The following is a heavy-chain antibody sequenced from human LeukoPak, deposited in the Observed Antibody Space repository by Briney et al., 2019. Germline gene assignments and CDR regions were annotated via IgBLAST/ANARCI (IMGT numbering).Heavy chain of an antibody. Sequence: PSQTLSLTCTVSGGSISSSSYYWSWIRHPAGKGLEWIGRIYASGSTNYHASGSTNYNPSLKSRVTISVDTSKNQFSLKLSSVTAADTAVHYCARAVQLERPPPLIGYYYMDVWGKGTTVTVSS. CDR2: IYASGSTNYHASGST. CDR1: GGSISSSSYY. CDR3: ARAVQLERPPPLIGYYYMDV. D-gene: IGHD1-1*01. J-gene: IGHJ6*03. V-gene: IGHV4-61*02.